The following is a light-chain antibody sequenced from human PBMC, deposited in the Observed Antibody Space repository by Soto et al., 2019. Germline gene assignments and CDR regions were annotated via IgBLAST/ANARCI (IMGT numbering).Light chain of an antibody. J-gene: IGKJ1*01. Sequence: EILLTQSPGTLSLSTGERATLSCRASQSVSSSYLSWYQLKPGQAPRLLIYGASIRATGIPDRFSGSGSGTDFTLTISRLEPEDFAVYYCQQYGYSFRAFGPGTKVEL. CDR2: GAS. CDR1: QSVSSSY. V-gene: IGKV3-20*01. CDR3: QQYGYSFRA.